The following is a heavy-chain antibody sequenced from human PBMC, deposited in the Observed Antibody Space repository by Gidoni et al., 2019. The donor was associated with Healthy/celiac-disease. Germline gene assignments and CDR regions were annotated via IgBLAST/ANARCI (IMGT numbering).Heavy chain of an antibody. CDR3: AQLGSSGWYYSFYY. J-gene: IGHJ4*02. CDR1: GFSFSSYA. CDR2: ISGSGGST. Sequence: EVQLLESGGGLVQPGGSLRLSCAASGFSFSSYAMSWVRQAPGKGLEWVSAISGSGGSTYYADSVKGRFPISRDNSKNTLYLQMNSLRAEDTAVYYCAQLGSSGWYYSFYYWGQGTLVTVSS. V-gene: IGHV3-23*01. D-gene: IGHD6-19*01.